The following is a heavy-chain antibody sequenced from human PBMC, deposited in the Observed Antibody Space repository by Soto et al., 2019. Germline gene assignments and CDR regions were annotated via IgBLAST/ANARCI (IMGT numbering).Heavy chain of an antibody. CDR3: GRVERGITIFGVVIPPFDY. Sequence: QVQLVESGGGLVKPGGSLRLSCAASGFTFSDYYMSWIRQAPGKGLEWVAYISSSGTTIYYADSVKGRFTISRDNAKNSLYLQMNSLRAEDTAVYYCGRVERGITIFGVVIPPFDYRGQGNLGTVSS. J-gene: IGHJ4*02. V-gene: IGHV3-11*01. D-gene: IGHD3-3*01. CDR1: GFTFSDYY. CDR2: ISSSGTTI.